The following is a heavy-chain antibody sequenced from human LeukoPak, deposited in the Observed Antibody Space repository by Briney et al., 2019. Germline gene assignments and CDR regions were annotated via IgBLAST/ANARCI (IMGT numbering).Heavy chain of an antibody. V-gene: IGHV4-39*01. CDR3: ARQYCTPITACPQRGDWFDR. D-gene: IGHD2-8*01. Sequence: SETLSLTCTVSGASISRSSYYWGWIRQSPGKGLEGSGSVSYSGSTYYNPSLKSRVNISVDLSKHHFSLKLRSVTAADTAVYYCARQYCTPITACPQRGDWFDRWGEGTLVAVSS. CDR2: VSYSGST. CDR1: GASISRSSYY. J-gene: IGHJ5*02.